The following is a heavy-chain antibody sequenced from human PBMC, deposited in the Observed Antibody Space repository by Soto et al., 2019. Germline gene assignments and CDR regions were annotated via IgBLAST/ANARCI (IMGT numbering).Heavy chain of an antibody. J-gene: IGHJ4*02. CDR2: IDPSDSQT. V-gene: IGHV5-10-1*01. CDR3: ARQIYDSDTGPNFQYYFES. CDR1: GYSFAGYW. Sequence: GESLKISCKGSGYSFAGYWITWVRKKPGKGLEWMERIDPSDSQTYYSPSFRGHLTISATKSITTVFLQWSSLRASDTAMYYCARQIYDSDTGPNFQYYFESWGQGNPVTVSS. D-gene: IGHD3-22*01.